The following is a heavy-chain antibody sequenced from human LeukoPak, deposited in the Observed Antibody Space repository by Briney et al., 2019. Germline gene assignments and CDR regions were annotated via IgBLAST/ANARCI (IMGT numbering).Heavy chain of an antibody. CDR1: GGTFSSYA. V-gene: IGHV1-69*05. CDR3: ARAPPEGYCSSTSCYELLDY. Sequence: SVKVSCKASGGTFSSYAISWVRQAPGQGLEWMGGIIPIFGTANYAQKLQGRVTMTTDTSTSTAYMELRSLRSDDTAVYYCARAPPEGYCSSTSCYELLDYWGQGTLVTVSS. CDR2: IIPIFGTA. D-gene: IGHD2-2*01. J-gene: IGHJ4*02.